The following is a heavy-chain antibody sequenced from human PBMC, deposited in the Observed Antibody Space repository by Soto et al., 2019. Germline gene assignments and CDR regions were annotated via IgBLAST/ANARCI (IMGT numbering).Heavy chain of an antibody. V-gene: IGHV3-66*01. CDR1: AFSVSSNY. CDR3: ARDNTAYYYMDV. J-gene: IGHJ6*03. CDR2: IYSGGST. Sequence: PGASLRLSCAASAFSVSSNYMSWVRQAPGKGLEWVSVIYSGGSTYYADFVKDRFTISRDNSKNTLYLQMNNLRAEDTAVYYCARDNTAYYYMDVWGKGTTVTVSS. D-gene: IGHD4-17*01.